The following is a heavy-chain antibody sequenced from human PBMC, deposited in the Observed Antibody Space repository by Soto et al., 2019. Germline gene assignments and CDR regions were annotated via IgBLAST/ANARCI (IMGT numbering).Heavy chain of an antibody. J-gene: IGHJ3*01. CDR2: ITGNSARI. CDR3: AKNGDFDYDAFDV. D-gene: IGHD3-16*01. CDR1: GFNFRSYG. Sequence: GGSLRLSCTASGFNFRSYGMSWVRQAPGKGLEWVSGITGNSARIYYADSVKGRFSFSRDNSKNTLYLQMDTLRAEDTAVYYCAKNGDFDYDAFDVWGQGTVVTVSS. V-gene: IGHV3-23*01.